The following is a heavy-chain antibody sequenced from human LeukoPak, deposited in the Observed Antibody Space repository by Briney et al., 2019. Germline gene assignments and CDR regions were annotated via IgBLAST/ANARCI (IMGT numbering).Heavy chain of an antibody. CDR3: AKALVPYYEAYAFDI. D-gene: IGHD3-22*01. J-gene: IGHJ3*02. V-gene: IGHV3-30*02. CDR2: IRYDGGET. Sequence: PGGSLRLSCAASGFPFSSFAMPWVRQAPGKGLEWVAFIRYDGGETFYADFVKGRFTISRDNSKNTLSLQLNSLRAEDTAVYYCAKALVPYYEAYAFDIWGQGTMVTVSS. CDR1: GFPFSSFA.